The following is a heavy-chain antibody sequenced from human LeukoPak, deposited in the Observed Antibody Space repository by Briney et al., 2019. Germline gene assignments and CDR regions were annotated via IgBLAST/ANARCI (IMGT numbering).Heavy chain of an antibody. CDR3: ARVGEDIGFDY. CDR1: GFTFTSHD. Sequence: ASVKVSCKASGFTFTSHDYNWVRQATGQGLEWMGWMNPNSGNTGYAQKFQGRVTITRDTSASTAYMELSSLRSEDTAVYYCARVGEDIGFDYWGQGTLVTVSS. J-gene: IGHJ4*02. D-gene: IGHD5-12*01. CDR2: MNPNSGNT. V-gene: IGHV1-8*01.